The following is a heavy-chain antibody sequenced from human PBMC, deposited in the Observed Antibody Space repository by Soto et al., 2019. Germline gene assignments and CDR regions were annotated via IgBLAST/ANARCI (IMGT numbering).Heavy chain of an antibody. D-gene: IGHD6-19*01. CDR1: GGSFSGYY. CDR3: ASLYSSGWYSRRAEWGHREY. Sequence: QVQLQQWGAGLLKPSETLSLTCAVYGGSFSGYYWSWIRQPPGKGLEWIGEINHSGSTNYNPSLKSRVTIAVDTSKNQFSLKLSSVTAADTAVYYCASLYSSGWYSRRAEWGHREYWGQGTLVTVSS. J-gene: IGHJ4*02. CDR2: INHSGST. V-gene: IGHV4-34*01.